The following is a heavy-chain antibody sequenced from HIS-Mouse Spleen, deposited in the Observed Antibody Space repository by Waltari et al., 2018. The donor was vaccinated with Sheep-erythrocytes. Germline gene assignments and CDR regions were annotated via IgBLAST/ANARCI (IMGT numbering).Heavy chain of an antibody. J-gene: IGHJ5*02. CDR1: GGSFSGYY. V-gene: IGHV4-34*01. Sequence: QVQLQQWGAGLLKPSETLSLTCAVYGGSFSGYYWSWFRQPPGKGLEWIGEINHSGSTNYNPSLKSRVTISVDTSKNQFSLKLSSVTAADTAVYYCARSITMIVVVIKTNWFDPWGQGTLVTVSS. D-gene: IGHD3-22*01. CDR3: ARSITMIVVVIKTNWFDP. CDR2: INHSGST.